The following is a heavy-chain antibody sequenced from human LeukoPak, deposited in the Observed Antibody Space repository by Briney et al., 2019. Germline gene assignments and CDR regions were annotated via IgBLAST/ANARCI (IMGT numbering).Heavy chain of an antibody. J-gene: IGHJ3*02. CDR3: ARALDEDAFDI. V-gene: IGHV3-66*01. Sequence: GGSLRLSCAASGFTVSSNYMSWVRQAPGKGLEWVSVIYSGGSTYYADSVKGRFTISRDNSKNTLYLQMNSLRAEDTAVYYCARALDEDAFDIWGQGTMVTVSS. D-gene: IGHD1-1*01. CDR1: GFTVSSNY. CDR2: IYSGGST.